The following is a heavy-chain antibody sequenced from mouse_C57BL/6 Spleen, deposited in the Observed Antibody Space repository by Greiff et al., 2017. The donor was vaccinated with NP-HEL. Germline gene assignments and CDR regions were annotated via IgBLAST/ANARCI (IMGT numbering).Heavy chain of an antibody. V-gene: IGHV1-55*01. D-gene: IGHD2-4*01. J-gene: IGHJ3*01. CDR3: AREEVIYYDDGGTAWFAY. Sequence: QVQLKQPGAELVKPGASVKMSCKASGYTFTSYWITWVKQRPGQGLEWIGDIYPGSGSTNYNEKFKSKATLTVDTSSSTAYMQLSSLTSGDSAVYYCAREEVIYYDDGGTAWFAYWGQGTLVTVSA. CDR2: IYPGSGST. CDR1: GYTFTSYW.